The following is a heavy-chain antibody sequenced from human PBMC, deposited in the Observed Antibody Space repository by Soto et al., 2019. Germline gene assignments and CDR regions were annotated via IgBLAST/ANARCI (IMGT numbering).Heavy chain of an antibody. CDR2: ISAYNGNT. CDR1: GYTFTSYG. D-gene: IGHD2-15*01. CDR3: ARDREGWWSPPYYFDY. J-gene: IGHJ4*02. V-gene: IGHV1-18*04. Sequence: QVQLVQSGAEVKKPGASVKVSCKASGYTFTSYGISWVRQAPGQGLEWMGWISAYNGNTNYAQKLQGRVTMTTDTSTSTAYRELRSLRSDDTAVYYCARDREGWWSPPYYFDYWGQGTLVTVSS.